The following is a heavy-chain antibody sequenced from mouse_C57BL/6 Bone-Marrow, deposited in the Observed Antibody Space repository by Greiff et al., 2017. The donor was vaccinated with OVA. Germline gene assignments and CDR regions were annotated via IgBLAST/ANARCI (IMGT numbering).Heavy chain of an antibody. V-gene: IGHV5-9-1*02. CDR1: GFTFSSYA. Sequence: EVKLMESGEGLVKPGGSLKLSCAASGFTFSSYAMSWVRQTPEKRLEWVAYISSGGDYIYYADTLKGRFTISRDNARNTLYLQMSSLKSEDTAMYYGKRLLDAMDYWGQGTSVTVSS. D-gene: IGHD2-1*01. CDR2: ISSGGDYI. J-gene: IGHJ4*01. CDR3: KRLLDAMDY.